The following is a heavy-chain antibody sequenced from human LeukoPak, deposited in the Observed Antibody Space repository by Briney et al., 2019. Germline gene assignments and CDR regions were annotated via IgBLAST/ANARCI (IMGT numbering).Heavy chain of an antibody. J-gene: IGHJ4*02. V-gene: IGHV3-23*01. Sequence: GGSLRLSCAASGFTLSSYAMSWVRQAPGKGLEWVSSISASGGSTNYADSVKGRFTISRDNSKNTVYLQMNSLRAEDTAVYYCAKDPRRVPAAYDIRDYWGQGTLVTVPS. CDR3: AKDPRRVPAAYDIRDY. CDR1: GFTLSSYA. CDR2: ISASGGST. D-gene: IGHD2-2*01.